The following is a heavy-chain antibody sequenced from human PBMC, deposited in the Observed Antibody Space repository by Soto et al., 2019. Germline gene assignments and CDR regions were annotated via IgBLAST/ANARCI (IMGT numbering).Heavy chain of an antibody. J-gene: IGHJ6*02. CDR2: INHSGST. CDR3: ARDRHCSSTSCSRYYYYYGMDV. D-gene: IGHD2-2*01. V-gene: IGHV4-34*01. CDR1: GGSFSGYY. Sequence: NPSETLSLTCAVYGGSFSGYYWSWIRQPPGKGLEWIGEINHSGSTNYNPSLKSRVTISVDTSKNQFSLKLSSVTAADTAVYYCARDRHCSSTSCSRYYYYYGMDVWGQGTTVTVSS.